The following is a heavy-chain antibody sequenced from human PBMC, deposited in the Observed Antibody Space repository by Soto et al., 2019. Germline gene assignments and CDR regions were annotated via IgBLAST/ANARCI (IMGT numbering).Heavy chain of an antibody. Sequence: ASVKVSCKASGYTFTNYGINWVRQAPGQGLEWMGWISPFTGDTHYTQSLQGRITMTTDTSTSTAYMELRSLRSADTAVYYCARSCSGGSCHSAYWGQGTMVTVSS. CDR2: ISPFTGDT. CDR1: GYTFTNYG. J-gene: IGHJ4*03. V-gene: IGHV1-18*04. CDR3: ARSCSGGSCHSAY. D-gene: IGHD2-15*01.